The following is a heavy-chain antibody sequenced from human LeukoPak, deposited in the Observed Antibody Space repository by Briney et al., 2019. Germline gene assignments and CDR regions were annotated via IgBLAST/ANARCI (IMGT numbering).Heavy chain of an antibody. V-gene: IGHV3-23*01. CDR3: AKDDYYDSSGAYCMDV. Sequence: QPGGSLRLSYAASGFTFSSYAMSWVRQAPGKGLEWVSAISGSGGSTYYADSVKGRFTISRDNSKNTLYLQMNSLRAEDTAVYYCAKDDYYDSSGAYCMDVWGQGTTVTVSS. D-gene: IGHD3-22*01. CDR2: ISGSGGST. CDR1: GFTFSSYA. J-gene: IGHJ6*02.